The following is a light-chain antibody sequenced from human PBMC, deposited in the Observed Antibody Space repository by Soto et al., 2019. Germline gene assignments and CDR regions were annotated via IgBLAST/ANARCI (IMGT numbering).Light chain of an antibody. CDR2: DVS. CDR1: SSDVGGYDF. V-gene: IGLV2-11*01. J-gene: IGLJ1*01. Sequence: QSALTQPRSVSGSPGQSVTISCTGTSSDVGGYDFVSWYQQHPGKAPKLMISDVSKRPSGVPDRFSGSKSGNTASLTISGLQAEDEADYSCCSFAGSYTYVFGGGTKVTVL. CDR3: CSFAGSYTYV.